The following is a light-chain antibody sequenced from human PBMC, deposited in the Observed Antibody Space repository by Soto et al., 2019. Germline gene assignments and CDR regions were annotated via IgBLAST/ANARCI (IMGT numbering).Light chain of an antibody. CDR2: DVS. Sequence: QSALTQPASVSGSPGQSITISCTGTSSDIGKYNYVSWYQQQTGKAPKLIISDVSSRPSGISYRISGSKSGNTASLTISRLQPEDEADYYCSSLTTTDTVIFGGGTKLTVL. V-gene: IGLV2-14*03. CDR3: SSLTTTDTVI. J-gene: IGLJ2*01. CDR1: SSDIGKYNY.